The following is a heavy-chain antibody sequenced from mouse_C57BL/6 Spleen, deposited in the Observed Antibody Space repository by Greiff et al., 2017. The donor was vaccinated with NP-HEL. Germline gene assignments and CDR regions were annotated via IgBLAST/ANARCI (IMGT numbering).Heavy chain of an antibody. CDR1: GFNIKDYY. V-gene: IGHV14-1*01. D-gene: IGHD1-1*01. J-gene: IGHJ3*01. CDR3: TTPHYYGSSPWFAY. Sequence: VQLKQSGAELVRPGASVKLSCTASGFNIKDYYMHWVKQRPEQGLEWIGRIDPEDGDTEYAPKFQGKATMTADTSSNTAYLQLSSLTSEDTAVYYCTTPHYYGSSPWFAYWGQGTLVTVSA. CDR2: IDPEDGDT.